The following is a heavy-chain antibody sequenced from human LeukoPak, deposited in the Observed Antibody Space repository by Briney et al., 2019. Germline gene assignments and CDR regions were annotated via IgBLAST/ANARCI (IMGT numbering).Heavy chain of an antibody. Sequence: ASVKVSCKASGYTFTSYGISWVRQAPGQGLEWMGWISAYNGNTNYAQKLQGRVTMTTDTSTSTAYMELRSLRSDDTAVYYCARAPVLRYFDWLAPHYYYYGMDVWGKGTTVTVSS. CDR3: ARAPVLRYFDWLAPHYYYYGMDV. V-gene: IGHV1-18*01. CDR1: GYTFTSYG. J-gene: IGHJ6*04. D-gene: IGHD3-9*01. CDR2: ISAYNGNT.